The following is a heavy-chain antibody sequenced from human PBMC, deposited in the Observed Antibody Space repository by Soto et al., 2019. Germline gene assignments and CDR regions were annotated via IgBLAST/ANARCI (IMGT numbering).Heavy chain of an antibody. Sequence: QVQLVQSGAEVRKPGSSVKVSCKASGGAFGSYTISWVRQAPGQGLEWMGGIIPISNTSNTVQKLQGRVTITADESTRAAYMELSSLRSEDTAVYYCARSTAGYSGYENYYYYGMDVWGQGTTVTVSS. CDR3: ARSTAGYSGYENYYYYGMDV. J-gene: IGHJ6*02. CDR1: GGAFGSYT. CDR2: IIPISNTS. D-gene: IGHD5-12*01. V-gene: IGHV1-69*01.